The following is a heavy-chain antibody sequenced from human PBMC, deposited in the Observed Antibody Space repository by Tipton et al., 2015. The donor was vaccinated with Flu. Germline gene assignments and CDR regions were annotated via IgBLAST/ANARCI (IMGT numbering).Heavy chain of an antibody. CDR2: INHRGCT. CDR3: ARGLGIRYFCPRWFDP. D-gene: IGHD3-9*01. Sequence: TLSLTCAVYGGSFSGYYWSWIRQPPGKGLVWIGEINHRGCTNYNPPLKSRLTISVETSKNQFSLKLRSVTAADTAVYYCARGLGIRYFCPRWFDPWGQGTLVTVSS. CDR1: GGSFSGYY. V-gene: IGHV4-34*01. J-gene: IGHJ5*02.